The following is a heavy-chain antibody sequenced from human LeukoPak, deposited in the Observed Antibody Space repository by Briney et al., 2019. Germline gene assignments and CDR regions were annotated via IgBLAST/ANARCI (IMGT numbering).Heavy chain of an antibody. CDR1: GGSISSGGYC. V-gene: IGHV4-31*03. Sequence: SQTLSLTCTVSGGSISSGGYCWSWIRQHPGKGLEWIGYIYYSGTSYYNPFLKSRVTISVETPNNQFSLKLSSVTAGATAGYYGARGPVGYCSSTSCYGVSDYWGQGTLVTVSS. CDR2: IYYSGTS. D-gene: IGHD2-2*01. CDR3: ARGPVGYCSSTSCYGVSDY. J-gene: IGHJ4*02.